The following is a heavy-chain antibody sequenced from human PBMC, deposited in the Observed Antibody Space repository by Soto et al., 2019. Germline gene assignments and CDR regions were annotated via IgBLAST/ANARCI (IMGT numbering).Heavy chain of an antibody. V-gene: IGHV4-61*01. CDR1: GGSVSSGSYY. J-gene: IGHJ4*02. CDR2: IYYSGST. D-gene: IGHD6-13*01. CDR3: ARMYSSRFAY. Sequence: SETLSLTCTVSGGSVSSGSYYWSWIRQPPGKGLEWIGYIYYSGSTNYNPSLKSRVTMSVDTSKNQFSLKLSSVTAADTAVYYCARMYSSRFAYWGQGTLVTVSS.